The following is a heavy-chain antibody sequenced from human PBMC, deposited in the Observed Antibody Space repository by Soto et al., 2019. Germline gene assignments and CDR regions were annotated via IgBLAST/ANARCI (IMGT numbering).Heavy chain of an antibody. V-gene: IGHV4-34*01. Sequence: QVQLQQWGAGLLKPSETLSLTCAVYGGSFSGYYWRWIRQPPGKGLESIGEINHSGSTNYNPSLESRVTISVDTSKNQFSLKLSSVTAADTAVYYCARGKVVLNYYYYGMDVWGQGTTVTVSS. D-gene: IGHD2-15*01. CDR1: GGSFSGYY. CDR2: INHSGST. J-gene: IGHJ6*02. CDR3: ARGKVVLNYYYYGMDV.